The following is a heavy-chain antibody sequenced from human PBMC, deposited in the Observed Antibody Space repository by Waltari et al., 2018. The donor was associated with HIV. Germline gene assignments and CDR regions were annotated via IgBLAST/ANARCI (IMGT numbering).Heavy chain of an antibody. CDR1: GGPSRGYY. CDR3: ARQGMVVLSPFDY. V-gene: IGHV4-34*01. Sequence: QVQLQQWGAGLLQPLQPLSLTRAVYGGPSRGYYWRWIRQPPGEGLECMGETNHSGSTNDNPSLQSRVTISVDTSKNQFSLKLNSVTAADTAVYYWARQGMVVLSPFDYWGQGTLVTVSS. J-gene: IGHJ4*02. D-gene: IGHD3-16*01. CDR2: TNHSGST.